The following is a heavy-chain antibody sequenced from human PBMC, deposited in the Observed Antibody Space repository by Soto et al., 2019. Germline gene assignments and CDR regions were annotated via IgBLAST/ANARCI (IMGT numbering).Heavy chain of an antibody. D-gene: IGHD1-26*01. CDR2: IWYDGSNK. CDR1: GFTFSSYG. CDR3: AGGYRGSYSSLGNWFDP. J-gene: IGHJ5*02. Sequence: PGGSLRLSCAASGFTFSSYGMHWVRQAPGKGLEWVAVIWYDGSNKYYADSVKGRFTISRDNSKNTLYLQMNSLRAEDTAVYYCAGGYRGSYSSLGNWFDPWGQGTLVTVYS. V-gene: IGHV3-33*01.